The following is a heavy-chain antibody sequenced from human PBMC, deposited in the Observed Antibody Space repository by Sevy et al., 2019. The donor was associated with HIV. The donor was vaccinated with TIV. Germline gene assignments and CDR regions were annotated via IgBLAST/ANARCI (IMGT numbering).Heavy chain of an antibody. D-gene: IGHD4-17*01. CDR1: GFTFSSFG. CDR3: ARDLPPSATTVAHFDC. V-gene: IGHV3-48*04. Sequence: GGSLRLSCAASGFTFSSFGMNWVRQAPGKGLEWISYISHSTNTRLYAASVTGRFSISRDNARNSLYLQMNSLRAEDTAVYYCARDLPPSATTVAHFDCWGQGTLVTVSS. J-gene: IGHJ4*02. CDR2: ISHSTNTR.